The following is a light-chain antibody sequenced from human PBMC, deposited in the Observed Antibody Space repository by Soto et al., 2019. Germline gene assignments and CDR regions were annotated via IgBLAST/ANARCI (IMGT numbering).Light chain of an antibody. J-gene: IGLJ2*01. CDR2: DFN. CDR1: NSDIGPYNY. Sequence: QSALTQPASVSGSPGQSVTISCTGTNSDIGPYNYFTWYQKHPGKAPKLIIYDFNNRPSGVCNRFSGSKSGNTASLTISGLQAEDEADYYCSSYTSTTTVIIFGGGTQLTVL. CDR3: SSYTSTTTVII. V-gene: IGLV2-14*01.